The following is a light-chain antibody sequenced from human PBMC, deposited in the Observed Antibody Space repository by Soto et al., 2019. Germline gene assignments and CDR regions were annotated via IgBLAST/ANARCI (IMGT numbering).Light chain of an antibody. J-gene: IGLJ1*01. V-gene: IGLV2-14*01. Sequence: QSALTQPASVSGSPGQSIAISCTGTSSDVGGYDYVSWYQQHPDKAPKLIVYEVTHRPSGVSSRFSGSKSVNTASLTISGLQAEDEADYYCSSLRSGSTRVFGTGTKVTVL. CDR1: SSDVGGYDY. CDR2: EVT. CDR3: SSLRSGSTRV.